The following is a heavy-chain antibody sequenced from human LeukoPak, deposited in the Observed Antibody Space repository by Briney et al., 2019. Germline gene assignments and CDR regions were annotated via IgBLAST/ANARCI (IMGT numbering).Heavy chain of an antibody. J-gene: IGHJ4*02. CDR3: AKDLTAGSGSYYTFFDY. CDR2: IGYDGSNK. Sequence: GGSLKSSCEASGFTFSSYGWTGFRQAPGRGLEGVAFIGYDGSNKYYADSVKGRFTISRDNSKNTLYLQMNSLRAEDTAVYYCAKDLTAGSGSYYTFFDYWGQGTLVTVSS. CDR1: GFTFSSYG. V-gene: IGHV3-30*02. D-gene: IGHD3-10*01.